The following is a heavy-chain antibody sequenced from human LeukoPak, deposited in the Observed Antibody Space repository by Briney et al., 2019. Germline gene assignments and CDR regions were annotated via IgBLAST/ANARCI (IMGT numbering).Heavy chain of an antibody. CDR2: IKPDGSRT. J-gene: IGHJ6*02. V-gene: IGHV3-74*01. Sequence: SGGSLRLSCAASGFTFSAYWMRWVRQAPGKGPVWVSFIKPDGSRTNYADSVKGRFIISRDNAKNTLYLQMNSLRAEDTAVYYCARENYLTMDVSGQGTTGTVSS. CDR1: GFTFSAYW. D-gene: IGHD3-10*01. CDR3: ARENYLTMDV.